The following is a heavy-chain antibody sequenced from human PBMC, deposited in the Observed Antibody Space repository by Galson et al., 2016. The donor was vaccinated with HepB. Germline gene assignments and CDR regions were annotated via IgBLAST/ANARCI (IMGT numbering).Heavy chain of an antibody. D-gene: IGHD6-13*01. Sequence: SLRLSCAASGFAFSSYDMHWVRQATGKGLEWVSAIGAAGDTYYPGSVKGRFTISRENAKQSLYLQMNSLRAGDAAVYYCARGYEKSVAAAGKNWYFDLWGRGTLVTVSS. CDR1: GFAFSSYD. V-gene: IGHV3-13*01. CDR3: ARGYEKSVAAAGKNWYFDL. J-gene: IGHJ2*01. CDR2: IGAAGDT.